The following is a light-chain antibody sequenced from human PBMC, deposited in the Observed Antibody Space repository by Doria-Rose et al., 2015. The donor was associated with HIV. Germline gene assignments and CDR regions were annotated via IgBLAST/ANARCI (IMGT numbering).Light chain of an antibody. J-gene: IGKJ1*01. Sequence: TQSPGTLSLSPGERASLSCRASQSFSSTYLAWYQQKPGQAPSLLVYDGSTMATGIPDRFSASGSGTDFTLTINRLEPEDFALYYCHQCGTSWTFGQGTKVEI. CDR1: QSFSSTY. V-gene: IGKV3-20*01. CDR2: DGS. CDR3: HQCGTSWT.